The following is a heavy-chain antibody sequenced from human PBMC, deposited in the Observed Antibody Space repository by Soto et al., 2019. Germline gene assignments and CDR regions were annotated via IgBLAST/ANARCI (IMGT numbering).Heavy chain of an antibody. D-gene: IGHD3-10*01. V-gene: IGHV3-74*01. J-gene: IGHJ4*02. CDR1: GFIFKMYW. Sequence: GGSLRLSCAASGFIFKMYWMHWVRQSPGEGLVWISRIYNDGTYSDYADSVRGRFTISRDNVNDTLYLQMNTLRAEDSGLYYCTRGPRPISTGTGAYWGQGTQFTVSS. CDR3: TRGPRPISTGTGAY. CDR2: IYNDGTYS.